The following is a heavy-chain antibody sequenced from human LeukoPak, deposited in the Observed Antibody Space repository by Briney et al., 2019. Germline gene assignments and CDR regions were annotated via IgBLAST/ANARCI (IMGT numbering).Heavy chain of an antibody. Sequence: PGGSLRLSCAASGFTFSSYAMSWVRQAPGKGLEWVSAISGSGGSTYYADSVKGRFTTSRDNSKNTLYLQMNSLRAEDTAVYYCAKFPPSLVDTAMAFDYWGQGTLVTVSS. CDR1: GFTFSSYA. CDR3: AKFPPSLVDTAMAFDY. V-gene: IGHV3-23*01. J-gene: IGHJ4*02. CDR2: ISGSGGST. D-gene: IGHD5-18*01.